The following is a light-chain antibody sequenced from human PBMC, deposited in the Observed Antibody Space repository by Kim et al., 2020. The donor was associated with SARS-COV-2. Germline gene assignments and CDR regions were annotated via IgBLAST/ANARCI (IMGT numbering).Light chain of an antibody. CDR3: QVWDSSSDHVV. CDR2: YDS. Sequence: YELTQPPSVSVAPGKTARITCGGNNIGSKGVHWYQQRPGQAPVLVIYYDSDRPSGIPERFSGSNSGNTATLTISRVEAGDEADYYCQVWDSSSDHVVFGRGTQLTVL. CDR1: NIGSKG. J-gene: IGLJ2*01. V-gene: IGLV3-21*04.